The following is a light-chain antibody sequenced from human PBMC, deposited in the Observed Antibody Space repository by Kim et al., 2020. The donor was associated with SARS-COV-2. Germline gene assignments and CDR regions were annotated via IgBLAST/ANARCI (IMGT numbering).Light chain of an antibody. CDR1: TGAVTSDYH. CDR2: STN. J-gene: IGLJ3*02. CDR3: LLHYTGYQV. Sequence: GEPSNLTCGSRTGAVTSDYHPHWFQQKPGQTPRRLIYSTNKKQSWTPARFSGSLLGGKAALRLSAVQPEDEAVYYCLLHYTGYQVFGAGTQLTVL. V-gene: IGLV7-43*01.